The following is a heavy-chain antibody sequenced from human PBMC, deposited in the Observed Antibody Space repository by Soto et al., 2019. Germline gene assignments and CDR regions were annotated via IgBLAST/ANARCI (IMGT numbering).Heavy chain of an antibody. CDR3: ARGIAAAGTLFSAYWYFDL. Sequence: QVQLVQSGAEVKKPGSSVKVSCKASGGTFSSYAISWVRQAPGQGLEWMGGIIPIFGTANYAQKFQGRVTITADKSTSTAYMELSSLRSEDTAVYYCARGIAAAGTLFSAYWYFDLWGRGTLVTVSS. D-gene: IGHD6-13*01. V-gene: IGHV1-69*06. CDR2: IIPIFGTA. J-gene: IGHJ2*01. CDR1: GGTFSSYA.